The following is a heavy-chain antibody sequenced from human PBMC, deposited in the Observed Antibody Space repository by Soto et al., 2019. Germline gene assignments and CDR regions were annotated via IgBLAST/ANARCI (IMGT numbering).Heavy chain of an antibody. V-gene: IGHV3-30*18. CDR3: AKGSYTGMYSDFDY. D-gene: IGHD1-26*01. J-gene: IGHJ4*01. CDR2: SSYDGSNK. CDR1: GFTFSIYD. Sequence: QVQLVQSGGGVVQPGRSLRLSCTASGFTFSIYDMHWVRQAPGKGLEWVALSSYDGSNKSYRDSVKGRFTISRDNSRNTLYLQMNSLRAEDTAVYYCAKGSYTGMYSDFDYWGQGTLVTVSS.